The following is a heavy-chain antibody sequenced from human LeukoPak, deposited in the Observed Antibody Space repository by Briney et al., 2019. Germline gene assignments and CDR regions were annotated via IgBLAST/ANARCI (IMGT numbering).Heavy chain of an antibody. J-gene: IGHJ6*03. D-gene: IGHD2-2*01. Sequence: PGGSLRLSCAASGFTFSDYYMSWIRQAPGKGLEWVSYISSSGSTIYYADSVKGRFTISRDNAKNSLYLQMNSLRAEDTAVYYCARVLSFYYYYYMDVWGKGTTVTVSS. CDR3: ARVLSFYYYYYMDV. CDR2: ISSSGSTI. V-gene: IGHV3-11*01. CDR1: GFTFSDYY.